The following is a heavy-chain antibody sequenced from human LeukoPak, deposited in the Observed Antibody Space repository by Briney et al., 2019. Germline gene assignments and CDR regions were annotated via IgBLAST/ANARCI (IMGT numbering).Heavy chain of an antibody. CDR1: GFTFSDYW. CDR2: IKSGGSST. CDR3: AKVKEAAAGDAFDI. Sequence: QPGGSLRLSCAASGFTFSDYWMHWVRQAPGKGLVWVSRIKSGGSSTSYADSVKGRFTITRDSAKNTLYLQMNSLRAEDTAVYYCAKVKEAAAGDAFDIWGQGIMVTVSS. V-gene: IGHV3-74*01. D-gene: IGHD6-13*01. J-gene: IGHJ3*02.